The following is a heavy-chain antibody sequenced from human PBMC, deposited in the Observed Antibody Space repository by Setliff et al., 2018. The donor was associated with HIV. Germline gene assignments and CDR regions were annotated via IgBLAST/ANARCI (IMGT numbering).Heavy chain of an antibody. Sequence: GESLKISCAASGFAFSYNTMHWVRQAPGKGLEYVSGITGNGGSIFYADAVRGRFTISRDNSGDMVFLQMASLRPEDMAVYYCVRDTPGSDNAFDIWGQGTMVTVSS. V-gene: IGHV3-64*02. CDR2: ITGNGGSI. J-gene: IGHJ3*02. CDR3: VRDTPGSDNAFDI. CDR1: GFAFSYNT. D-gene: IGHD2-21*01.